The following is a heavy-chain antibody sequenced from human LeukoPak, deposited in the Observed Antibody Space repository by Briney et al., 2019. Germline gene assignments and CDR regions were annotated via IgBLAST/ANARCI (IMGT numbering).Heavy chain of an antibody. CDR3: TRDYGSHGEYFDF. J-gene: IGHJ4*02. Sequence: GGSRRLSCAASGFIFSDYNMNWVRQAPGKGLEWVSYISSSSSTIYYADSVKGRFTIPRDNAKNSLFLQMNSLRDEDTAVYYCTRDYGSHGEYFDFWGQGTPVTVSS. CDR1: GFIFSDYN. CDR2: ISSSSSTI. V-gene: IGHV3-48*02. D-gene: IGHD3-10*01.